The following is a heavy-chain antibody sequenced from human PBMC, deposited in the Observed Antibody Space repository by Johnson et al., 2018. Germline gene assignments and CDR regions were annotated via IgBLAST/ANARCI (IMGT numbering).Heavy chain of an antibody. CDR2: IKRXTDSXTT. Sequence: WVGRIKRXTDSXTTDNAALVKGRFTISRDDSKDTLYMQMNSLRGEDTAIYYCAKVDSLQPYFYYYMDGWGKGTTVTVSS. D-gene: IGHD1-1*01. V-gene: IGHV3-15*05. CDR3: AKVDSLQPYFYYYMDG. J-gene: IGHJ6*03.